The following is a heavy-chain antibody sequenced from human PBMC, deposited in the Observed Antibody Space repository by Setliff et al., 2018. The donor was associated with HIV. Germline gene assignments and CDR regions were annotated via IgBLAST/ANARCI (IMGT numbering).Heavy chain of an antibody. Sequence: SETLSLTCAVYGGSFSDQYWSWIRQPPGKGLEWIGEINYRGTTNDNPSLRSRVTISVDTSRNQFSLKLNSVTAADTAVYYCARLGPSIDPRWLQYFDYWGQGTLVTVSS. CDR2: INYRGTT. CDR3: ARLGPSIDPRWLQYFDY. J-gene: IGHJ4*02. V-gene: IGHV4-34*01. D-gene: IGHD5-12*01. CDR1: GGSFSDQY.